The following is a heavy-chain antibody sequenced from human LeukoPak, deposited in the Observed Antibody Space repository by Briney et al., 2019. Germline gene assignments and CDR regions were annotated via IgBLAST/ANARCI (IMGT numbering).Heavy chain of an antibody. V-gene: IGHV4-59*01. CDR2: IYYSGST. D-gene: IGHD6-19*01. CDR3: ARLVLSGAVAGRDPHYYYYGMDV. CDR1: GGSISSYY. Sequence: SETLSLTCTVSGGSISSYYWSWIRQPPGKGLEWIGYIYYSGSTNYNPSLKSRVTISVDTSKNQFSLKLSSVTAADTAVYYCARLVLSGAVAGRDPHYYYYGMDVWGQGTTVTVSS. J-gene: IGHJ6*02.